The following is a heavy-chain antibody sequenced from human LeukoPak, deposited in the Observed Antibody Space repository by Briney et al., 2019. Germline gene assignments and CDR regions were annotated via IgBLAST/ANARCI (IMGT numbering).Heavy chain of an antibody. Sequence: SETLSLTCTVSGASIRSSSYFWAWIRQSPGKGLEWIGSIYYTGSTHNNPSLKSRVTLSVDPSKNQFSLKLSSVTAADTAVYYCATQNYSAVDYWGQGTLVTVSS. CDR1: GASIRSSSYF. CDR2: IYYTGST. V-gene: IGHV4-39*01. CDR3: ATQNYSAVDY. D-gene: IGHD2-15*01. J-gene: IGHJ4*02.